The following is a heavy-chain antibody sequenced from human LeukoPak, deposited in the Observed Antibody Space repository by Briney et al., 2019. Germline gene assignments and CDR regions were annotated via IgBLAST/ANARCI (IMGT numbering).Heavy chain of an antibody. CDR2: IYHSGST. D-gene: IGHD3-22*01. CDR3: ARDLSRYSRESSGYEY. Sequence: SETLSLTCAVSGYSISSGYYWGWIRQPPGKGLEWIGSIYHSGSTYYNPSLKSRVTISVDTSKNQFSLILSSVTAADTAVYYCARDLSRYSRESSGYEYWGQGTLVTVSS. J-gene: IGHJ4*02. CDR1: GYSISSGYY. V-gene: IGHV4-38-2*02.